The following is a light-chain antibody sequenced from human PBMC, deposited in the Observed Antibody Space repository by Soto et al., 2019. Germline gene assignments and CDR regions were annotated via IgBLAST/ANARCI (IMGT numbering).Light chain of an antibody. Sequence: EIVLTQSPATLSLSPGQRATLFCRAIQNVNNYLAWYQQKPGQAPRLLIYDASNRATGIPAGFSGSGSGTDFTLNISSLEPEDFAVYYCQQRNNWPAISFGQGTRLEIK. CDR1: QNVNNY. CDR2: DAS. J-gene: IGKJ5*01. V-gene: IGKV3-11*01. CDR3: QQRNNWPAIS.